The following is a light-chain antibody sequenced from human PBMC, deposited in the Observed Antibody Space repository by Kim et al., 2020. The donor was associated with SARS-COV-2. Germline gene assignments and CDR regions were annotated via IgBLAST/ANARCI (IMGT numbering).Light chain of an antibody. J-gene: IGKJ1*01. CDR1: QSVSTN. CDR2: GAS. CDR3: QQYNKWPPWT. Sequence: SPGERATPAWRASQSVSTNLAWYQQKPGQAPRLLIYGASTRATGSPARFSGSGSGTDFTLTISSLQSEDLAVYYCQQYNKWPPWTFGQGTKVDIK. V-gene: IGKV3D-15*01.